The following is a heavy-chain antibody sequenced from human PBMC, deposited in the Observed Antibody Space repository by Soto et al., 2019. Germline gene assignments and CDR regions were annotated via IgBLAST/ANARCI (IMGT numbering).Heavy chain of an antibody. D-gene: IGHD4-17*01. CDR1: DGSINTDNDF. CDR3: ARRRASDYGGNHHPYYFDR. Sequence: SLTNSVADGSINTDNDFWVWKQQSPRRGLELIGSISYSGRTYDNPSLQSRVTISIDASKNQFSLKLTSVTTADTAVYYCARRRASDYGGNHHPYYFDRWGQGALVTVSS. V-gene: IGHV4-39*01. J-gene: IGHJ4*02. CDR2: ISYSGRT.